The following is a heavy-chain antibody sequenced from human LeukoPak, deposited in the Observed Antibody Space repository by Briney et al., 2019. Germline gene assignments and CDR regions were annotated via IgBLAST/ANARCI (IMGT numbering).Heavy chain of an antibody. CDR3: ARAPRGTVTHDY. CDR1: GFTVSSNY. D-gene: IGHD4-17*01. V-gene: IGHV3-21*01. J-gene: IGHJ4*02. Sequence: GGSLRLSCAASGFTVSSNYMSWVRQAPGKGLEWVSSISSSSSYIYYADSVKGRFTISRDNAKNSLYLQMNSLRAEDTAVYYCARAPRGTVTHDYWGQGTLVTVSS. CDR2: ISSSSSYI.